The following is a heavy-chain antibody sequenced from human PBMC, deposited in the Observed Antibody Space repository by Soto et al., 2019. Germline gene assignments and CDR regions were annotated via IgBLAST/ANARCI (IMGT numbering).Heavy chain of an antibody. CDR3: ARGLIYDSSGYYFDY. J-gene: IGHJ4*02. CDR1: GYTFTSYY. Sequence: ASVKVSCKASGYTFTSYYMHWVRQAPGQGLEWMGIINPSGGSTRYAQKFQGRVTMTRDTSTSTVYMELSSLRSEDTAVYFCARGLIYDSSGYYFDYWGQGTLVTVSS. V-gene: IGHV1-46*01. D-gene: IGHD3-22*01. CDR2: INPSGGST.